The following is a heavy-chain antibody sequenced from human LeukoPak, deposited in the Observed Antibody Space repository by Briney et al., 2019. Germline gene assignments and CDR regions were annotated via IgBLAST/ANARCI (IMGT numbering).Heavy chain of an antibody. V-gene: IGHV3-23*01. Sequence: GGSLRLSCAASGFTFSSYAMSWVRQAPGKGLEWVSDISGSGGSTYYADSVKGRFTISRDNSKNTLYLQMNSLRAEDTAVYYCAKDRRYSSSWFSYWGQGTLVTVSS. D-gene: IGHD6-13*01. CDR1: GFTFSSYA. CDR3: AKDRRYSSSWFSY. J-gene: IGHJ4*02. CDR2: ISGSGGST.